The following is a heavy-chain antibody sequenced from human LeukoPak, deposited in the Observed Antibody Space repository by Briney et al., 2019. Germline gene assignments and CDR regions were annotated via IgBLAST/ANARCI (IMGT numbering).Heavy chain of an antibody. D-gene: IGHD5-24*01. Sequence: SVKVSCKASGYTFTSYYMHWVRQAPGQGLEWMGRIIPILGIANYAQKFQGRVTITADKSTSTAYMELSSLRSEDTAVYYCASPGEMATNAVFDYWGQGTLVTVSS. CDR2: IIPILGIA. CDR1: GYTFTSYY. CDR3: ASPGEMATNAVFDY. V-gene: IGHV1-69*02. J-gene: IGHJ4*02.